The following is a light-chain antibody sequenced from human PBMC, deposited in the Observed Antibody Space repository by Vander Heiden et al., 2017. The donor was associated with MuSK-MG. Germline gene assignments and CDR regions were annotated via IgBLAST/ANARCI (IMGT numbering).Light chain of an antibody. V-gene: IGKV3-15*01. CDR1: QSISSY. Sequence: DILMTQSPATLSASAGERATISCRASQSISSYLAWYQQKPGKAPKLLIYGASTRETGVPARFSGSGSGTEFTLTISSLQSEDVAIYYCQKDNNCPITFGQGTKVEIK. CDR2: GAS. CDR3: QKDNNCPIT. J-gene: IGKJ2*01.